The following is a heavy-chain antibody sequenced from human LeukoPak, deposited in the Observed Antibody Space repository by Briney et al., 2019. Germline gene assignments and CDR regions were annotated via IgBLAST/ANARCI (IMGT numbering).Heavy chain of an antibody. Sequence: GGSLRLSCAASGFTITSYEMNWVRQAPGKGLEWISYISRSGSSMYYADSVKGRFTISRDSAKNSLYLQMNSLRAEDTAVYYCARDGVAAAARLNYFDYWGQGTLVTVSS. D-gene: IGHD6-13*01. V-gene: IGHV3-48*03. J-gene: IGHJ4*02. CDR1: GFTITSYE. CDR3: ARDGVAAAARLNYFDY. CDR2: ISRSGSSM.